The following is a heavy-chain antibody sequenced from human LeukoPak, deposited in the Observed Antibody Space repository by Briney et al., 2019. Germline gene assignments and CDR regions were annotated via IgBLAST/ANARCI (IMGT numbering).Heavy chain of an antibody. V-gene: IGHV1-8*01. J-gene: IGHJ4*02. Sequence: ASVKVSCKASGYTFTSYDINWVRQATGQGLEWMGWMNPNSGNTGYAQKFQGRVTMTRNTSISTAYMELGSLRSEDTAVYYCARGHEVAGPIDYWGQGTLVTVSS. CDR3: ARGHEVAGPIDY. CDR2: MNPNSGNT. D-gene: IGHD2-15*01. CDR1: GYTFTSYD.